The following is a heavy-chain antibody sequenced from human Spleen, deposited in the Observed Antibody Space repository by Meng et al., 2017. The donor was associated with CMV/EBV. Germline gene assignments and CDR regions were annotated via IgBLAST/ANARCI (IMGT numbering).Heavy chain of an antibody. V-gene: IGHV3-30*02. J-gene: IGHJ6*02. Sequence: GESLKISCAASGFTFSISPMHWVRQAPGKGLEWVAFIRSDGTNQYYADSVKGRFTISRDNSKNTMYLQMNRLRPEDTAVYYCGKVSVPKGHYYNAMDVWGQGTTVTVSS. CDR1: GFTFSISP. CDR3: GKVSVPKGHYYNAMDV. CDR2: IRSDGTNQ.